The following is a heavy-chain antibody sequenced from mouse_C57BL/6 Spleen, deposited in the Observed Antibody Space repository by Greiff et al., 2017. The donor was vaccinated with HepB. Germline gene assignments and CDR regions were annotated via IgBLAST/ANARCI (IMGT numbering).Heavy chain of an antibody. CDR2: IRNKANGYTT. CDR1: GFTFTDYY. CDR3: ARSLYYDYDEGGYYFDY. J-gene: IGHJ2*01. Sequence: DVHLVESGGGLVQPGGSLSLSCAASGFTFTDYYMSWVRQPPGKALEWLGFIRNKANGYTTKYSASVKGRFTISRDNSQSILYLQMNALRAEDSATYYCARSLYYDYDEGGYYFDYWGQGTTLTVSS. D-gene: IGHD2-4*01. V-gene: IGHV7-3*01.